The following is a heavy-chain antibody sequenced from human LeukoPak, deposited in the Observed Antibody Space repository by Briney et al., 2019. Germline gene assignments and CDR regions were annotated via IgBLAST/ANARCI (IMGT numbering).Heavy chain of an antibody. CDR2: IWHDGNNK. D-gene: IGHD4-17*01. V-gene: IGHV3-33*06. CDR3: AKDRYGDLDY. Sequence: GGSLRLSCAASGFTFSSYAMHWVRQAPGKGLEWVAVIWHDGNNKYYADSVKGRFTISRDDSKNTVYLQIESLRAEDTAVYYCAKDRYGDLDYWGQGTLVTVSS. CDR1: GFTFSSYA. J-gene: IGHJ4*02.